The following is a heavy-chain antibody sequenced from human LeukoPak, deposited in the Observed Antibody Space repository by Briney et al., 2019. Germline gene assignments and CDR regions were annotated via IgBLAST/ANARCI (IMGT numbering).Heavy chain of an antibody. J-gene: IGHJ4*02. D-gene: IGHD3-10*01. CDR3: AKDGIALLWFGELDYFDY. CDR2: ISGSGGST. V-gene: IGHV3-23*01. Sequence: GGSLRLSCAASGFTFSSYAMSWVRQALGKGLEWVSAISGSGGSTYYADSVKGRFTISRDNSKNTLYLQMNSLRAEDTAVYYCAKDGIALLWFGELDYFDYWGQGTLVTVSS. CDR1: GFTFSSYA.